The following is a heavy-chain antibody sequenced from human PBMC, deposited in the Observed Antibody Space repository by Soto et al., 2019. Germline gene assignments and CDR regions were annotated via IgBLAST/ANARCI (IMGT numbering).Heavy chain of an antibody. CDR1: GGTFSSYT. V-gene: IGHV1-69*02. CDR2: IIPILGIA. Sequence: KVSCKASGGTFSSYTISWVRQAPGQGLEWMGRIIPILGIANYAQKFQGRVTITADKSTSTAYMELSSLRSEDTAVYYCARVEAGTRGGYYAMDVWGQGTTVTVSS. CDR3: ARVEAGTRGGYYAMDV. D-gene: IGHD6-19*01. J-gene: IGHJ6*02.